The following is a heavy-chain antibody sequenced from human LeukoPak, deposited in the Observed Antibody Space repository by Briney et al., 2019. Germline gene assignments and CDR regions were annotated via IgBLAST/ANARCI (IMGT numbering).Heavy chain of an antibody. Sequence: GESLRLSCAASGFTFSSYSMNWVRQAPGKGLEWVSSISSSSSYIYYADSVKGRFTISRDNAKNSLYLQMNSLRAEDTAVYYCARIFLDYYDSSGYHRDFDYWGQGTLVTVSS. CDR1: GFTFSSYS. J-gene: IGHJ4*02. D-gene: IGHD3-22*01. CDR2: ISSSSSYI. CDR3: ARIFLDYYDSSGYHRDFDY. V-gene: IGHV3-21*01.